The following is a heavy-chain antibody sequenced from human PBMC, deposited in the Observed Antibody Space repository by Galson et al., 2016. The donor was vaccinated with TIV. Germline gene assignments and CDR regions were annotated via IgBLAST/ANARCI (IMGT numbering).Heavy chain of an antibody. V-gene: IGHV1-8*01. CDR1: GYTFITYD. Sequence: SVKVSCKASGYTFITYDIYWVRQAPGQGLEWMGWLNPYSGDTGSAQRFQGRLTMTTSTSTSTAYMELTILRSEGTAVDYCARWVGDCRDGTCYDHIYGLDVWGQGTAVTVS. CDR3: ARWVGDCRDGTCYDHIYGLDV. J-gene: IGHJ6*02. D-gene: IGHD2-15*01. CDR2: LNPYSGDT.